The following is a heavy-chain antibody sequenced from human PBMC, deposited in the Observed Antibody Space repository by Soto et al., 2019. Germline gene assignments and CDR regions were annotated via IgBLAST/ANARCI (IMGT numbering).Heavy chain of an antibody. Sequence: EVQRLESGGGLVQTGGSLRLSCAASGFTFNNYAMTWVSQAPGTGLEWVSDISGGGDTTSYADSVKGRFTVSRDGSKNTLYLQMSSLRAEDTALYYCAKGRGGSGSLTPRVDFWGQGTLVTVSS. CDR2: ISGGGDTT. CDR1: GFTFNNYA. D-gene: IGHD3-10*01. V-gene: IGHV3-23*01. CDR3: AKGRGGSGSLTPRVDF. J-gene: IGHJ4*02.